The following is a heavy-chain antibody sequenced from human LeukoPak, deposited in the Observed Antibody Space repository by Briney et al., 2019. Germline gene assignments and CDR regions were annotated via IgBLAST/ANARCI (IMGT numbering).Heavy chain of an antibody. CDR2: INPNSGGT. D-gene: IGHD3-22*01. CDR3: ARDVYDCRGYIDAFDI. Sequence: GASVTVSCKASGYTFTVYYMHWVRQAPGQGLEWMGWINPNSGGTNYAQKFQGRVTMTRDTSISTAYMELSRLRSDDTAVHYCARDVYDCRGYIDAFDIWGQGTMVTVSS. CDR1: GYTFTVYY. J-gene: IGHJ3*02. V-gene: IGHV1-2*02.